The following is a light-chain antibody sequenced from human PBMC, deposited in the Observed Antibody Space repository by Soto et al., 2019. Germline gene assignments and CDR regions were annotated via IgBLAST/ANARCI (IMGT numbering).Light chain of an antibody. CDR3: QQYGSSPLT. CDR1: QSVSSWF. Sequence: DIGLTQSPSTLSSSPGERDTLSCRASQSVSSWFLAWYQHKPGQAPRLLISEASSWATGIPERFSGGGSGTDFTLTISRLEPEDFAVYYCQQYGSSPLTFGQGTKLEIK. J-gene: IGKJ2*01. CDR2: EAS. V-gene: IGKV3-20*01.